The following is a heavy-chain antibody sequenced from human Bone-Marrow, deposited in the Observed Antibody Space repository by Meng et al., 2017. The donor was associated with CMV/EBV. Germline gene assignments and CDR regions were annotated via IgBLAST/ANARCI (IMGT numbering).Heavy chain of an antibody. V-gene: IGHV3-30*04. CDR1: GFTFSSYA. Sequence: LSLTCAASGFTFSSYAMHWVRQAPGKGLEWVAVISYDGSNKYYADSVKGRFTISRDNSKNTLYLQMNSLRAEDTAVYYCARDRRDYFDYWGQGTLVTVSS. CDR3: ARDRRDYFDY. CDR2: ISYDGSNK. J-gene: IGHJ4*02.